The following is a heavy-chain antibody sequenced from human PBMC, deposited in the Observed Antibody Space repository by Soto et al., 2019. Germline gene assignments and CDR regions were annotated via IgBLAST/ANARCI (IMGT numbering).Heavy chain of an antibody. CDR2: IYPGDSDT. Sequence: GESLKISCKGSGYSFTSYWIGWVRQMPGKGLEWMGIIYPGDSDTRYSPSFQGQVTISADKSISTAYLQWSSLKASDTAMYYCARLPPDWFGEFPWFDPWGQGTLVTVSS. CDR1: GYSFTSYW. J-gene: IGHJ5*02. D-gene: IGHD3-10*01. V-gene: IGHV5-51*01. CDR3: ARLPPDWFGEFPWFDP.